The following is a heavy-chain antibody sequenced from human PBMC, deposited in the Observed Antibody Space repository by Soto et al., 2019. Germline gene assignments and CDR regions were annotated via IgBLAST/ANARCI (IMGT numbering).Heavy chain of an antibody. D-gene: IGHD6-13*01. CDR2: IYYSGST. CDR3: ARDRFGYSCPTPYYYGMDV. CDR1: GGSVSSGSYY. J-gene: IGHJ6*02. V-gene: IGHV4-61*01. Sequence: PSETLSLTCTVSGGSVSSGSYYWSWIRQPPGKGLEWIGYIYYSGSTNYNPSLKSRVTISVDTSKNQFSLKLSSVTAADTAVYYCARDRFGYSCPTPYYYGMDVWGQGTTVTVS.